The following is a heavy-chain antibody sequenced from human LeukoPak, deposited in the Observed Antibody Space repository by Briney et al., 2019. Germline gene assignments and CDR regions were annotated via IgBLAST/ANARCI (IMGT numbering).Heavy chain of an antibody. CDR3: ARDHGDDAFDI. CDR2: FSSNRGGT. Sequence: ASVKVSCTASGYTFTNYYIHWVRQAPGQGLKWMGWFSSNRGGTNHAQKFQGRVTMTRDTSISTAYMDLRSVRSDDTAVYYCARDHGDDAFDIWGPGTMVTVSS. J-gene: IGHJ3*02. D-gene: IGHD3-3*01. CDR1: GYTFTNYY. V-gene: IGHV1-2*02.